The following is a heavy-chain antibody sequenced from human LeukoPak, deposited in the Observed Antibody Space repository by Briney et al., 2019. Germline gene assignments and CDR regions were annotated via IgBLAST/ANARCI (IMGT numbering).Heavy chain of an antibody. J-gene: IGHJ4*02. CDR3: ARPTSNGWLRYFDY. CDR1: GFSFSTYA. CDR2: ISASGADT. D-gene: IGHD6-19*01. Sequence: GGSLRLSCAASGFSFSTYAMSWVRQAPGKGLEWVSSISASGADTPYADSVKGRFTISRDNSKNTLCLQMNSLRPEDTAVYYCARPTSNGWLRYFDYWGQGTLVTVSS. V-gene: IGHV3-23*01.